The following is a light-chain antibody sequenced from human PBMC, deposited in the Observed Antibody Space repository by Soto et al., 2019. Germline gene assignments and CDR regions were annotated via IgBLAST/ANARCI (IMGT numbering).Light chain of an antibody. J-gene: IGLJ1*01. Sequence: QAVVTQPPSVSGAPGQRVTISCTGSSSNIGAGYDVHWYQQLPGTAPKLLIYGNNNRPSGVPDRFSGSKSGASASLAITGLQAEDEADYYCQSYDSTLDASYVFGTGTKLTVL. CDR1: SSNIGAGYD. V-gene: IGLV1-40*03. CDR3: QSYDSTLDASYV. CDR2: GNN.